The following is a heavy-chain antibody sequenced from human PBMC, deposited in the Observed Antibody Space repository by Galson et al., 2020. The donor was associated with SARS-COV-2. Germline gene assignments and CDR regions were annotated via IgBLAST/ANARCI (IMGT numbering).Heavy chain of an antibody. CDR3: ASDERQYDFAYGMDV. CDR2: ISYDGSNK. D-gene: IGHD3-3*01. CDR1: GFTFSSYA. J-gene: IGHJ6*02. Sequence: TGGSLRLSCAASGFTFSSYAMHWVRQAPGKGLEWVAVISYDGSNKYYADSVKGRFTISRDNSKNTLYLQMNSLRAEDTAVYYCASDERQYDFAYGMDVWGQGTTVTVSS. V-gene: IGHV3-30-3*01.